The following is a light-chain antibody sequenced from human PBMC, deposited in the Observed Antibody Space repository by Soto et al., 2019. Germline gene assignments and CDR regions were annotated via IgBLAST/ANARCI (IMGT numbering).Light chain of an antibody. CDR2: DVS. CDR3: QQYGSSPWT. CDR1: QSLLYSDGKTY. J-gene: IGKJ1*01. V-gene: IGKV2D-29*01. Sequence: DVVVTQTPLSLSVTPGQPASMSCKSSQSLLYSDGKTYLYWYLQRPGQPPQLLIYDVSNRFSGVPDRFSGSGSGTDFTLTISRLEPEDFAVYYCQQYGSSPWTFGQGTKVDI.